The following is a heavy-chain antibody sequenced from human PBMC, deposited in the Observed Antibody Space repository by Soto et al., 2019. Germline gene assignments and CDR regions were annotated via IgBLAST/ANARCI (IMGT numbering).Heavy chain of an antibody. CDR1: GATLRSFA. V-gene: IGHV1-69*01. D-gene: IGHD3-16*01. CDR2: IIPMYGAT. J-gene: IGHJ5*02. CDR3: ATDMSWFDP. Sequence: QVQLVQSGAEVKKPGSSVKVSCKASGATLRSFAIAWVRQTPGHGLEWMGGIIPMYGATTYAQKFQGRLTITADDSTTTAYMDLTSLTSEDTGVYYCATDMSWFDPWGQGTLVTGSS.